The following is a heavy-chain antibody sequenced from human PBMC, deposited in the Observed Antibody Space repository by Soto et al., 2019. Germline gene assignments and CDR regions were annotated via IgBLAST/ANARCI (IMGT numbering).Heavy chain of an antibody. J-gene: IGHJ4*02. Sequence: SETLSLTCTVSGGSISSSYWNWIRQTPGKGLEWIGNIYFSGSTNYNPSLKSRVTISVDTSKNHFSLQLRSVTAAATAMYFCARDSEAGDYSFNYWGPGTLVTVSS. CDR3: ARDSEAGDYSFNY. CDR1: GGSISSSY. D-gene: IGHD3-3*01. V-gene: IGHV4-59*01. CDR2: IYFSGST.